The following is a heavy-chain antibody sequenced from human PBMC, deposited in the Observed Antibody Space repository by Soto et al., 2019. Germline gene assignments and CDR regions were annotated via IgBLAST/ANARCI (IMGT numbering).Heavy chain of an antibody. CDR3: ARVVVPPLWYYYGMDV. Sequence: SETLSLTCTFSGCSISSYYWSWIRQPPGKGLEWIGEINHSGSTNYNPSLESRVTISVDTSKNQFSLKLSSVTAADTAVYYCARVVVPPLWYYYGMDVWGQGTTVTVSS. D-gene: IGHD3-22*01. J-gene: IGHJ6*02. CDR1: GCSISSYY. V-gene: IGHV4-59*12. CDR2: INHSGST.